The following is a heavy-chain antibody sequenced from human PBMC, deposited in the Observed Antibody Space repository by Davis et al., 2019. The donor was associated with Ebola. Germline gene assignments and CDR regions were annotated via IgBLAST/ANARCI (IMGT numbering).Heavy chain of an antibody. CDR3: TREYSSSSDTDY. CDR2: IFPDDSDA. CDR1: GYGFTNYW. J-gene: IGHJ4*02. Sequence: GESLKISCKGSGYGFTNYWIGWVRQMPGKGLEWMGFIFPDDSDATYSPSFQGQVTFSVDKSISTAYLQWSSLKASDTAMYYCTREYSSSSDTDYWGQGTLVTVAS. V-gene: IGHV5-51*01. D-gene: IGHD6-6*01.